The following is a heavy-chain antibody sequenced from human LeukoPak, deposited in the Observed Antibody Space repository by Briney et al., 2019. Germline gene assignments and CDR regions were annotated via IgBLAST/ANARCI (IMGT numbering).Heavy chain of an antibody. Sequence: SGTLSLTCAVSGGSVTSTNWWTWVRQPPGKGLEWIGEVHLDGRTNYNPSLTGRLTLSVDLYENHISLKLTSVTAADTAVYYCTRGLVVVALGDAFDIWGQGTMVTVSS. D-gene: IGHD2-15*01. CDR3: TRGLVVVALGDAFDI. V-gene: IGHV4-4*02. CDR2: VHLDGRT. J-gene: IGHJ3*02. CDR1: GGSVTSTNW.